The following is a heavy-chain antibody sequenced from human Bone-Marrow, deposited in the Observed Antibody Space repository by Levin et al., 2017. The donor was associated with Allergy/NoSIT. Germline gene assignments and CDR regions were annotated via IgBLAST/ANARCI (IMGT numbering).Heavy chain of an antibody. J-gene: IGHJ4*02. CDR2: VYYTGTT. CDR1: GGSISSVTNY. D-gene: IGHD2-8*01. V-gene: IGHV4-39*01. Sequence: SETLSLTCTVSGGSISSVTNYWGWIRQPPGKGLEWIGGVYYTGTTQYNPSLESRVTISVDTSKSQFSLRLTSVTAADTAVYYCARYEEDTMADYWGQGTLVAVSS. CDR3: ARYEEDTMADY.